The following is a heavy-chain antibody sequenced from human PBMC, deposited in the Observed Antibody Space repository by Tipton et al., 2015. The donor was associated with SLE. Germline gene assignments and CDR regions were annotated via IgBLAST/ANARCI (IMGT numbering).Heavy chain of an antibody. CDR1: GGSLSSYY. D-gene: IGHD3-3*01. Sequence: TLSLTCTVSGGSLSSYYWSWIRQPAGKGLEWIGRIYTSGSTNYNPSLKSRVTMSVDTSKNQFSLKLSSVTAADTAVYYCARDRPKASGLFGETSYFDYWGQGTLVTVSS. V-gene: IGHV4-4*07. CDR3: ARDRPKASGLFGETSYFDY. CDR2: IYTSGST. J-gene: IGHJ4*02.